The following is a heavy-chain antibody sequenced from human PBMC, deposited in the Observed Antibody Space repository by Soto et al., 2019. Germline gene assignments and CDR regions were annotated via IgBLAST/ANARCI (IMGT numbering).Heavy chain of an antibody. Sequence: ESGGGVVQPGRSLRLSCAASGFTFSSYAMHWVRQAPGKGLEWVAVISYDGSNKYYADSVKGRFTISRDNSKNTLYLQMNSLRAEDTAVYYCARAPDNYYDSSGYQRVGAFDIWGQGTMVTVSS. CDR1: GFTFSSYA. CDR3: ARAPDNYYDSSGYQRVGAFDI. J-gene: IGHJ3*02. D-gene: IGHD3-22*01. V-gene: IGHV3-30-3*01. CDR2: ISYDGSNK.